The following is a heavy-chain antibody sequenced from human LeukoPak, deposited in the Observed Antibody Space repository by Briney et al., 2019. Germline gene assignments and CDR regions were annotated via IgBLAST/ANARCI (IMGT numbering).Heavy chain of an antibody. CDR3: ARRGGLDY. D-gene: IGHD3-10*01. CDR2: IYPGVSNT. V-gene: IGHV5-51*01. CDR1: GYSFSNYW. Sequence: GESLKISCEGSGYSFSNYWIGWVRQMPGKGLEWMGIIYPGVSNTKYNPSFQGQVTISADKSVSTAYLQWGSLKASDTAMYYCARRGGLDYWGQGTLVTVSS. J-gene: IGHJ4*02.